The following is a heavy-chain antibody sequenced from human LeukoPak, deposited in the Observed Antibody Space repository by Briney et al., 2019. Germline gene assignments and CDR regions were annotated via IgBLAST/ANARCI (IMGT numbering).Heavy chain of an antibody. J-gene: IGHJ5*02. Sequence: GSSVTVSFKASGGTFSKYALSWVRQAPGQGLEWMGAIIPFLDTSNYPPKFQDRVTITTDESTSTAYMDLSSLRSDDMAVYYCARAQAGNYDWPLDLWGQGTLVTVSS. CDR2: IIPFLDTS. V-gene: IGHV1-69*05. D-gene: IGHD5-12*01. CDR1: GGTFSKYA. CDR3: ARAQAGNYDWPLDL.